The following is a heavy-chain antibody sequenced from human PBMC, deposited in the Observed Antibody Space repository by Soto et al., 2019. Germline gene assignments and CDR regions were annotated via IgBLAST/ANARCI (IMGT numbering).Heavy chain of an antibody. J-gene: IGHJ6*02. CDR3: AKGDGFILAV. CDR2: TNTGGTT. D-gene: IGHD1-26*01. V-gene: IGHV3-53*02. CDR1: GFTVNSNY. Sequence: EVQVLATGGGLIQPGGSLRLSWAASGFTVNSNYMSWVRQAPGEGLQWVSITNTGGTTYYADSVKGRFTGSRDNSKNTLYLQMHSLRAEDTAVYYCAKGDGFILAVWGQGTTVSVSS.